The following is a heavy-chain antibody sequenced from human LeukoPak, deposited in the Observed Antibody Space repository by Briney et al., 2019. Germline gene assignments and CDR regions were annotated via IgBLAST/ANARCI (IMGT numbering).Heavy chain of an antibody. CDR3: AKDQSITAAAPNDY. CDR2: ISGSGGST. D-gene: IGHD6-25*01. J-gene: IGHJ4*02. CDR1: GFTFSSYA. Sequence: GGSLRLSCAASGFTFSSYAMSWVRQAPGKGLEWVSAISGSGGSTYYADSVKGRFTISRDNSKNTLYLQMNSLGAEDTAVYYCAKDQSITAAAPNDYWGQGTLVTVSS. V-gene: IGHV3-23*01.